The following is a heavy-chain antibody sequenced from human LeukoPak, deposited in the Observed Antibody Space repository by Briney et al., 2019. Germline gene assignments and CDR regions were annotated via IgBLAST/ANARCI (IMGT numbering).Heavy chain of an antibody. Sequence: PSETLSLTCAVYGGSFSDYYWSWVRQPPGKGLEWIGEINHSGSTTYNPSLKSRVTVSVDTSKNQFSLKLSSVTAADTAVYYCARDFPNGLWFGEGLFDPWGQGTLVTVSS. D-gene: IGHD3-10*01. CDR1: GGSFSDYY. CDR3: ARDFPNGLWFGEGLFDP. CDR2: INHSGST. V-gene: IGHV4-34*01. J-gene: IGHJ5*02.